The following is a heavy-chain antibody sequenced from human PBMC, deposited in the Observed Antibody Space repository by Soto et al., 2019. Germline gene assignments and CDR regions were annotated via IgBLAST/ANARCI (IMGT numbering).Heavy chain of an antibody. J-gene: IGHJ3*02. CDR2: IYWDDDK. D-gene: IGHD3-22*01. CDR3: AHLFYHESSGSNDGFDI. CDR1: GFSLRTSGVG. Sequence: QITLKESGPTLVKPTQTLTLTCTFSGFSLRTSGVGVGWIRQPPGKALEWLALIYWDDDKRYSSFLKRRLTINKDPSKIQVVLTMTNLDPVDTATYYCAHLFYHESSGSNDGFDIWGQGTTVTVSS. V-gene: IGHV2-5*02.